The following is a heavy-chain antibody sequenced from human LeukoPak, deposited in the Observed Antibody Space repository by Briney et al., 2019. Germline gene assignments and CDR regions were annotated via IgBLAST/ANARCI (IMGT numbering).Heavy chain of an antibody. D-gene: IGHD5-12*01. J-gene: IGHJ3*02. CDR3: ARAKGYSGYETPSDAFDI. V-gene: IGHV1-2*02. CDR2: INPNSGGT. Sequence: ASVKVSCKASGYTFTGYYMHWVRQAPGQGLEWMGWINPNSGGTNYAQKFQGRVTMTRDTSISTAYMELSRLRSDDTAVYYCARAKGYSGYETPSDAFDIWGQGTMATVSS. CDR1: GYTFTGYY.